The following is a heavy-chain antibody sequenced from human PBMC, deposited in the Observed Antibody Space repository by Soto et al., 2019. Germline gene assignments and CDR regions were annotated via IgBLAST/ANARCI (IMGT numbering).Heavy chain of an antibody. Sequence: SETLSLTCTVSGGSVSGVDYFWSWIRQSPGKGLEWIGYIYYTGITHLNPSLKSRLTMAVDTSKNEFSLKLTSVSAADTGVYFCAREDRKGIISWFDPWGQGTPVTVSS. J-gene: IGHJ5*02. V-gene: IGHV4-30-4*01. CDR3: AREDRKGIISWFDP. CDR1: GGSVSGVDYF. D-gene: IGHD2-21*01. CDR2: IYYTGIT.